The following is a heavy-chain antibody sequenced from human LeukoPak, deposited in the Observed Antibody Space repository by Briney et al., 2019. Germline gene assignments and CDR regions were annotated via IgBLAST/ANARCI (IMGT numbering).Heavy chain of an antibody. CDR3: ARWDCSGGDCNSGSRFIDY. Sequence: PGESLRLSCAASGFTFSTYWMHWVRQAPGKGLVWVSRINREGTSTTYADFVKGRFTISRDNAKNTLYLQMDSLRAEDTAVYYCARWDCSGGDCNSGSRFIDYWGQGTLVTVSS. D-gene: IGHD2-15*01. CDR2: INREGTST. J-gene: IGHJ4*02. V-gene: IGHV3-74*01. CDR1: GFTFSTYW.